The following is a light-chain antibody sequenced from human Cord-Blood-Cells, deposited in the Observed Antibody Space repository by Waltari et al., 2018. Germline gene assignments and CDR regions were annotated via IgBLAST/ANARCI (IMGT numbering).Light chain of an antibody. CDR2: EGS. CDR3: CSYAGSSTWV. Sequence: QSALTQPASVSGSPGQSLTLSCTGTSSDVGSYNLVSWYRQHPGKAPKLMIYEGSKRPSGVSNRFSGSKSGNAASLTISGLQAEDDADYYCCSYAGSSTWVFGGGTKLTV. V-gene: IGLV2-23*01. CDR1: SSDVGSYNL. J-gene: IGLJ3*02.